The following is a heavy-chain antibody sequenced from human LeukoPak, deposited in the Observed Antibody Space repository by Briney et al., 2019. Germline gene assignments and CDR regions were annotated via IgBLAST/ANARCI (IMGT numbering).Heavy chain of an antibody. CDR2: IIPIFGTA. CDR3: AGGYDSSGYYGMDV. Sequence: SVKVSCKASGGTFSSYTISWVRQAPGQGLEWMGGIIPIFGTANYAQRFQGRVTITADESTSTAYMELSSLRSEDTAVYYCAGGYDSSGYYGMDVWGQGTTVTVSS. CDR1: GGTFSSYT. D-gene: IGHD3-22*01. J-gene: IGHJ6*02. V-gene: IGHV1-69*13.